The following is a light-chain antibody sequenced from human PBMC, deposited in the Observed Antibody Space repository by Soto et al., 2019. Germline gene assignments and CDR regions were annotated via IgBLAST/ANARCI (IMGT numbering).Light chain of an antibody. J-gene: IGKJ4*01. V-gene: IGKV3-11*01. Sequence: EVVLTQSPATLSLSPGERATLSCRAIQSVTKYLAWYQHKPGQALRLLIYDVSKRATGIPARFSGSGSETDFNLTISSLEPGDCAVYYFHQRSNWPLTFGGGTKLEIK. CDR2: DVS. CDR3: HQRSNWPLT. CDR1: QSVTKY.